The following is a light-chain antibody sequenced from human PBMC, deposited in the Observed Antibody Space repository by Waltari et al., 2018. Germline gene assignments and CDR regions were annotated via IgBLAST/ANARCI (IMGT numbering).Light chain of an antibody. CDR3: SSYADSNIWV. V-gene: IGLV2-8*01. Sequence: QAAPTQPPSVSGSPGQSVTISCTGTSGNIGYYDAVSWYQQYPGKVPKLMIYEVSNLPSGVSDRFSGSKSGNTASLTISGLQAEDEADYYCSSYADSNIWVFGGGTRLTVL. J-gene: IGLJ3*02. CDR2: EVS. CDR1: SGNIGYYDA.